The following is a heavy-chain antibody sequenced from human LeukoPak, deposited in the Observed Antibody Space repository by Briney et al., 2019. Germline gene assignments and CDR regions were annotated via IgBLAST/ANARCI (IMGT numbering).Heavy chain of an antibody. V-gene: IGHV5-51*01. CDR3: ARPRPYYDSSRGSDAFDI. CDR1: GYSFTSYW. J-gene: IGHJ3*02. CDR2: IYPGDSDT. Sequence: GESLKISCKGSGYSFTSYWIGWVRQMPGKGLEWMGIIYPGDSDTRYSPSFQGQVTISADKSISTAYLQWSSLKASDTAMYYCARPRPYYDSSRGSDAFDIWGQGTMVTVSS. D-gene: IGHD3-22*01.